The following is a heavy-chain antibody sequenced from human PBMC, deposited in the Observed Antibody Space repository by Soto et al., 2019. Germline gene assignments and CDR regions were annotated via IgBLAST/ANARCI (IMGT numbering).Heavy chain of an antibody. CDR3: AKARRGYSGYYYYYMDV. J-gene: IGHJ6*03. Sequence: DSVKGRFTISRDNSKNTLYLQMNSLRAEDTAVYYCAKARRGYSGYYYYYMDVWGKGTTVTVSS. V-gene: IGHV3-23*01. D-gene: IGHD5-12*01.